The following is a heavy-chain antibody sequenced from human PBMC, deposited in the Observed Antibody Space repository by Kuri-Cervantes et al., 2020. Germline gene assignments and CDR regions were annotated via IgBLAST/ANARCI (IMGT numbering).Heavy chain of an antibody. Sequence: GESLKISCAASGFTFSSYGMNWVRQAPGKGLEWVSYISSSGSTIYYADSVKGRFTISRDNAKNSLYLQMNSLRAEDTAVYYCLVRGISRPYWGQGTLVTVSS. D-gene: IGHD3-10*01. J-gene: IGHJ4*02. CDR3: LVRGISRPY. CDR1: GFTFSSYG. CDR2: ISSSGSTI. V-gene: IGHV3-48*03.